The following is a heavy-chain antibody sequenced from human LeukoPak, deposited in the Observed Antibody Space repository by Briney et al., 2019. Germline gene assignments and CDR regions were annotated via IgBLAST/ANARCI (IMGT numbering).Heavy chain of an antibody. Sequence: PSETLSLTCTVSGGSISSSSYYWGWIRQPPGKGLEWIGSIYYSGSTYYNPSLKSRVTISVDTSKNQFSLKLSSVTAADTAVYYCARLIFGVVQTIPFDYWGQGTLVTVSS. D-gene: IGHD3-3*02. CDR1: GGSISSSSYY. V-gene: IGHV4-39*01. CDR3: ARLIFGVVQTIPFDY. J-gene: IGHJ4*02. CDR2: IYYSGST.